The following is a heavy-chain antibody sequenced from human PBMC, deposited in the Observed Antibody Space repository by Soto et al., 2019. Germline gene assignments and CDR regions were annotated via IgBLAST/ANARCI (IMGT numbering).Heavy chain of an antibody. Sequence: GGSLRLSCAVSGFTVYTNYLTWVRQAPGKGLEWVSFIYSDGTTDYADSVKGRFTISRDNSQNTVDLQMNSLRAEDTAVYYCASRTWDLGGFDPWGQGTLVTVSS. J-gene: IGHJ5*02. D-gene: IGHD3-10*01. CDR1: GFTVYTNY. CDR2: IYSDGTT. V-gene: IGHV3-53*01. CDR3: ASRTWDLGGFDP.